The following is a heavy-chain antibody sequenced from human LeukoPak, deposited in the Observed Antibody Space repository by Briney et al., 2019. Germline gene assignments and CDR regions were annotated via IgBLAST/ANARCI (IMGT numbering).Heavy chain of an antibody. D-gene: IGHD2-2*01. V-gene: IGHV4-59*01. CDR2: IYYSGIT. Sequence: PPETLSLTCTVSGGSISSYYWSWIRQPPGKGLEWIGSIYYSGITNYNPSLKSRVTISVDTSKNQFSLKLRSVTAADTAVYYCARLPLGYCSSTSCPDAFDIWGQGTMVTVSS. J-gene: IGHJ3*02. CDR1: GGSISSYY. CDR3: ARLPLGYCSSTSCPDAFDI.